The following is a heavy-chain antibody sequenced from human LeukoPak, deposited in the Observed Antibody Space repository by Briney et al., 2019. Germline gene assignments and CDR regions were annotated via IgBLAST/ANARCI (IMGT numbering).Heavy chain of an antibody. V-gene: IGHV1-18*01. D-gene: IGHD3-3*01. CDR3: AYDFWSGYYQDY. CDR1: GYTFTSYG. CDR2: ISAYNGNT. J-gene: IGHJ4*02. Sequence: ASVKVSCKASGYTFTSYGISWVRQAPGQGLEWMGWISAYNGNTNYAQKLQGRVTMTTDTSTSTAYMELRSLRSDDTAVYYCAYDFWSGYYQDYWGQGTLVTVSS.